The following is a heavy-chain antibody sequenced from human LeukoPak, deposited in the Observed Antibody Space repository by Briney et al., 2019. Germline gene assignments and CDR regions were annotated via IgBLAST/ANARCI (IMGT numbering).Heavy chain of an antibody. J-gene: IGHJ4*02. D-gene: IGHD3-22*01. V-gene: IGHV4-39*01. CDR1: GDSISRSSSY. CDR3: AKQYYDRSEGNY. CDR2: IYDSGST. Sequence: SETLSLTRTVSGDSISRSSSYWGWIRQPPGKGLEWIGSIYDSGSTYYNPSLKSRVTISVDTSKNQFSLKLSSVTAADTAVYYCAKQYYDRSEGNYWGQGTLVTVSS.